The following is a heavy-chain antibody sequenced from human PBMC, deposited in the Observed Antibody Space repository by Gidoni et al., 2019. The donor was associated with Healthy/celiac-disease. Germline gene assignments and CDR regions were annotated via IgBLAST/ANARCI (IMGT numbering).Heavy chain of an antibody. Sequence: QVQLVESGGGVVQPGRSLRLSCAASGFTFSSYGMHWVRQAPGKGLEWVAVIWYDGSNKYYADSVKGRFTISRDNSKNTLYLQMNSLRAEDTAVYYCARDSRPNDYGGNGYFDYWGQGTLVTVSS. J-gene: IGHJ4*02. CDR1: GFTFSSYG. V-gene: IGHV3-33*01. CDR3: ARDSRPNDYGGNGYFDY. D-gene: IGHD4-17*01. CDR2: IWYDGSNK.